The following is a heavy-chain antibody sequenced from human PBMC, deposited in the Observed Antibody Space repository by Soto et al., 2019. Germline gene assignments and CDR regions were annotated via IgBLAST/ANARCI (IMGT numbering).Heavy chain of an antibody. CDR2: ISGSGTTT. D-gene: IGHD1-26*01. CDR1: GFTFSSYG. CDR3: AKDLAGATRGRFDS. V-gene: IGHV3-23*01. J-gene: IGHJ4*02. Sequence: GGSLRLSCAASGFTFSSYGMSWVRQAPGKGLEWVAGISGSGTTTYYADFVKGHFTISRDNSKNTLYLQMNRLRAEDTAVYYCAKDLAGATRGRFDSGGKGARATVSS.